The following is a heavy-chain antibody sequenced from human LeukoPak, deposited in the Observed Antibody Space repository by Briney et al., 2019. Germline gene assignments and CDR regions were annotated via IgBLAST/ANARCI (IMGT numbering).Heavy chain of an antibody. CDR1: GFTFSSFS. V-gene: IGHV3-21*06. Sequence: PGGSLRLSCAASGFTFSSFSFNWVRQGPGKGLECVSSINTVASYIYYADSVKGRFTISRDNAKNSLYLQMNSLRAEDTGVYYCARLRRNSDKSGFYYYYDYWGQGTLATVSS. J-gene: IGHJ4*02. CDR2: INTVASYI. D-gene: IGHD3-22*01. CDR3: ARLRRNSDKSGFYYYYDY.